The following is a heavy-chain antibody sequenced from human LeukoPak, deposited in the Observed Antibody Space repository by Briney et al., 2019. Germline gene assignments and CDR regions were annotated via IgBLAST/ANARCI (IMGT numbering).Heavy chain of an antibody. J-gene: IGHJ4*02. CDR1: GFTFSSYS. V-gene: IGHV3-21*01. D-gene: IGHD1-26*01. CDR3: ARASGGRNFDY. Sequence: GGSLRLSCAASGFTFSSYSMNWVRQAPGKGLEWVSSISSSSSYIYYADSVKGRFTISRDNAKNSLYLQINSLRAEDTAVYYCARASGGRNFDYWGQGTLVTVSS. CDR2: ISSSSSYI.